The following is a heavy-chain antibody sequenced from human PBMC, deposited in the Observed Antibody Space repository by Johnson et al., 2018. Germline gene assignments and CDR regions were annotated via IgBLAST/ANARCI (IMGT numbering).Heavy chain of an antibody. CDR2: IYYSGST. J-gene: IGHJ6*03. CDR3: ARVITGTGPHYYYYYMDV. CDR1: GGSISSYY. V-gene: IGHV4-59*01. D-gene: IGHD1-7*01. Sequence: QVQLQESGPGLVKPSETLSLTCTVSGGSISSYYWSWIRQPPGKGLEWIGYIYYSGSTNYNPSLKSRVTLSVDTSKNQFSLKLSSVTAADTAVDYCARVITGTGPHYYYYYMDVWSKGTTVTVSS.